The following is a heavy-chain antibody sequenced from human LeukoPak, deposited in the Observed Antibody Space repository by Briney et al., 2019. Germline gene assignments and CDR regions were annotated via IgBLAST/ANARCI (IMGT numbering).Heavy chain of an antibody. V-gene: IGHV4-39*07. CDR1: GGSISSGSYY. Sequence: SETLSLTCTVSGGSISSGSYYWAWIRQPPGKRLEWSGSIYYSGSTYYNPSLKSRVTISVDTSKNQFSLKLSSVTAADTAVYYCARKQFRGYSYGFDYWGQGTLVTVSS. D-gene: IGHD5-18*01. CDR3: ARKQFRGYSYGFDY. CDR2: IYYSGST. J-gene: IGHJ4*02.